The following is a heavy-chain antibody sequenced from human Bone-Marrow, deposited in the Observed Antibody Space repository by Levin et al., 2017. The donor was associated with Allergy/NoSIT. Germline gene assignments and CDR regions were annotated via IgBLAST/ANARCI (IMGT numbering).Heavy chain of an antibody. CDR3: AREERILPVLRFLEWSPPGSPGYGMDV. Sequence: SQTLSLTCTVSGGSVSSGSYYWSWIRQPPGKGLEWIGYIYYSGSTNYNPSLKSRVTISVDTSKNQFSLKLSSVTAADTAVYYCAREERILPVLRFLEWSPPGSPGYGMDVWGQGTTVTVSS. CDR2: IYYSGST. CDR1: GGSVSSGSYY. J-gene: IGHJ6*02. D-gene: IGHD3-3*01. V-gene: IGHV4-61*01.